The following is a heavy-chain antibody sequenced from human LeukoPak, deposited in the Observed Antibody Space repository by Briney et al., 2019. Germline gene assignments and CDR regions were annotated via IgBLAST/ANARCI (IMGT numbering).Heavy chain of an antibody. D-gene: IGHD6-19*01. V-gene: IGHV3-23*01. J-gene: IGHJ4*02. CDR1: GFTFSSYA. CDR2: IRGSGGST. CDR3: AKDTVRGIAVAGTVLDY. Sequence: GGSLRLSCAASGFTFSSYAMSWVRQAPGKGLEWVSAIRGSGGSTYYADSVKGRFTISRDNSKNTLYLQMNSLRAEDTAVYYCAKDTVRGIAVAGTVLDYWGQGTLVTVSS.